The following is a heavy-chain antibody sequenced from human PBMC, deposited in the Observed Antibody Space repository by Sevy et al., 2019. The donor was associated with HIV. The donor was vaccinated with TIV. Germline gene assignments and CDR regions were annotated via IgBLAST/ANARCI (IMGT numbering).Heavy chain of an antibody. CDR1: GFIFSKFG. CDR2: IRYDGSTK. CDR3: AKGLGMVQGALLSDDV. J-gene: IGHJ3*01. Sequence: GGFLRLSCAASGFIFSKFGMHWVRQAPGKGLEWVTFIRYDGSTKYYVESVKGRFTISRDNSKNTLYLQMNSLRPEDTAVYYCAKGLGMVQGALLSDDVWGQGTMVTVSS. V-gene: IGHV3-30*02. D-gene: IGHD3-10*01.